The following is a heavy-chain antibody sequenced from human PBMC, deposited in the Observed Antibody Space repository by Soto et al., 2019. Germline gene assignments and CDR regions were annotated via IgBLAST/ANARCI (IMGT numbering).Heavy chain of an antibody. Sequence: GVSLRLSCAASAFTFSNYWMSWVRQPTRKRPEWVTNIKEHGSEKYYVDSVKGRFTISRDNVKNSLFLQMNSLRAEETAVYYCATDLYQLPTMKYYYYGMDVWGQGTTVIVSS. CDR3: ATDLYQLPTMKYYYYGMDV. J-gene: IGHJ6*02. D-gene: IGHD2-2*01. CDR2: IKEHGSEK. V-gene: IGHV3-7*03. CDR1: AFTFSNYW.